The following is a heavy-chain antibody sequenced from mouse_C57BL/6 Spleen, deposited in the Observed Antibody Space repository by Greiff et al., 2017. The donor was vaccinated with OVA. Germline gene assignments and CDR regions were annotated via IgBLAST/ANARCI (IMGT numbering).Heavy chain of an antibody. Sequence: EVQLVESGGGLVKPGGSLKLSCAASGFTFSSYAMSWVRQTPEKRLEWVATISDGGSYTYYPDNVKGRFTISRDNAKNNLYLQMSHLKSEDTAMYYCARDKTPWAYWGQGTLVTVSA. CDR3: ARDKTPWAY. V-gene: IGHV5-4*01. CDR2: ISDGGSYT. CDR1: GFTFSSYA. J-gene: IGHJ3*01.